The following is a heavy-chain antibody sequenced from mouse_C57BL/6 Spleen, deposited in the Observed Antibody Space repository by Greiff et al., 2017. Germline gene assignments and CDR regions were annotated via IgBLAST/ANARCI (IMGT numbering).Heavy chain of an antibody. CDR1: GYTFTSYW. D-gene: IGHD2-4*01. CDR3: ARGDYERAFAY. Sequence: VQLQQPGAELVKPGASVKLSCKASGYTFTSYWMQWVKQRPGQGLEWIGEIDPSDSYTNYNQKFKGKATLTVDTSSSTAYMQLSSLTSEDSAVYYCARGDYERAFAYWGQGTLVTVSA. J-gene: IGHJ3*01. V-gene: IGHV1-50*01. CDR2: IDPSDSYT.